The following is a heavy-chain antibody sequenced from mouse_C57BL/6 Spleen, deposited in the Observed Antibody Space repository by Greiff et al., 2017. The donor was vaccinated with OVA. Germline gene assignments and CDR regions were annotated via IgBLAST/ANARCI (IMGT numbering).Heavy chain of an antibody. CDR3: ARGYGYPWFAY. CDR1: GFTFSDYG. J-gene: IGHJ3*01. CDR2: ISSGSSTI. Sequence: EVKLVESGGGLVKPGGSLKLSCAASGFTFSDYGMHWVRQAPEKGLEWVAYISSGSSTIYYADTVKGRFTISRDNAKNTLFLQMTSLRSEDTAMYYCARGYGYPWFAYWGQGTLVTVSA. D-gene: IGHD2-2*01. V-gene: IGHV5-17*01.